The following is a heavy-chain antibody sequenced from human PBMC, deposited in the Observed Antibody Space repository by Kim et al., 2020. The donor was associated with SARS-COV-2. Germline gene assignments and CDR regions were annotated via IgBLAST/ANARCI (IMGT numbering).Heavy chain of an antibody. V-gene: IGHV1-2*02. CDR2: T. J-gene: IGHJ4*02. Sequence: TDYAQKFQGRGTMTRDTSISAAYMELTRLRSDDTAIYYCARQGVTSSFDFWGQGTLVTVSS. CDR3: ARQGVTSSFDF. D-gene: IGHD3-10*01.